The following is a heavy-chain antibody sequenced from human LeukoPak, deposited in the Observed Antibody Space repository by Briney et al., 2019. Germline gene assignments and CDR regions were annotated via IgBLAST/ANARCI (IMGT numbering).Heavy chain of an antibody. Sequence: GGSLRLSCAASGFTFSSYWMHWVRQAPGKGLVWVSRINSGGSSTSYADSVKGRFTISRDNAKNTLYLQMNSLRAEDTAVYYCARGGGNSYDAFDIWGQGTMVTVSS. CDR2: INSGGSST. CDR3: ARGGGNSYDAFDI. CDR1: GFTFSSYW. V-gene: IGHV3-74*01. D-gene: IGHD5-18*01. J-gene: IGHJ3*02.